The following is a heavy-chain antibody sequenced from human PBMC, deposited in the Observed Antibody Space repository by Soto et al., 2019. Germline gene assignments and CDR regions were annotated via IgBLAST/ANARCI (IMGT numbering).Heavy chain of an antibody. CDR2: INAGNGNT. CDR1: GYTFTSYA. J-gene: IGHJ5*02. Sequence: QVQLVQSGAEVKKPGASVKVSCKASGYTFTSYAMHWVRQAPGQRLEWMGWINAGNGNTKYSQKFQGRVTITRDTSASTAYMELSSLRSEDMAVYYCARDRNDVDWFDPWGQGTLVTVSS. V-gene: IGHV1-3*01. CDR3: ARDRNDVDWFDP. D-gene: IGHD1-1*01.